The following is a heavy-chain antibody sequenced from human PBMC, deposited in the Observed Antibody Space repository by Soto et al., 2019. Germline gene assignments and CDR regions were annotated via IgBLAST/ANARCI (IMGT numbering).Heavy chain of an antibody. J-gene: IGHJ6*02. V-gene: IGHV1-18*04. CDR1: GYTFTSYG. CDR2: IGAYNGNT. D-gene: IGHD1-1*01. Sequence: ASVKVSCKASGYTFTSYGISWVRQAPGQGLEWMGWIGAYNGNTNYAQKLQGRVTMTTDTSTSTAYMELRSLRSDDTAVYYCARDRLDHYYYYGMDVWGQGTTVTVSS. CDR3: ARDRLDHYYYYGMDV.